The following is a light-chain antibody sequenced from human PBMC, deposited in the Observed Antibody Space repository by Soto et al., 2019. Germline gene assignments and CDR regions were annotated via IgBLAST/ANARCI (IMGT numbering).Light chain of an antibody. J-gene: IGKJ1*01. Sequence: EIVLTQSTGTLSLSPGERATLSCRASQSVSSSYFAWYQQKPGQAPRLLIYGASSRATGIPDMFSGSGSGTDFTLTISRLGHEDFAVYYCQQYGSSPRTFGQGTKVEIK. CDR1: QSVSSSY. CDR2: GAS. CDR3: QQYGSSPRT. V-gene: IGKV3-20*01.